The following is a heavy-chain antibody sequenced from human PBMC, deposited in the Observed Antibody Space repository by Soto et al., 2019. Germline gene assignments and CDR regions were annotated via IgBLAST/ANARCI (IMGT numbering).Heavy chain of an antibody. D-gene: IGHD2-8*01. Sequence: QGQLVQSGAEVKKPGASVKVSCKASGYTFTRYGISWVRQAPGQGLEWMGWISGYNGDTKYAQKFQGRVTMTVDTSTTTEYMELRSLTSDDRAVYYCAKNGQPPYFYYGMDVWGKGTTVTVSS. CDR1: GYTFTRYG. CDR2: ISGYNGDT. J-gene: IGHJ6*04. CDR3: AKNGQPPYFYYGMDV. V-gene: IGHV1-18*01.